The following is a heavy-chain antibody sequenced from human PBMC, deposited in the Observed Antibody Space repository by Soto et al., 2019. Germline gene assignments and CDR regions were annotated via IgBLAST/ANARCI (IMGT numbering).Heavy chain of an antibody. D-gene: IGHD3-10*01. CDR1: GFSLSNDRMG. J-gene: IGHJ6*03. CDR2: IFSNDEK. CDR3: ARIRTGPFFGSGNYYFYYYMDV. V-gene: IGHV2-26*01. Sequence: QVTLKESGPVLVNPTETLTLTCAVSGFSLSNDRMGVSWIRQPPGKALECLAHIFSNDEKSYSTSLKSRLTISKDTSKSQVVLTMTNMDPVDTATYYCARIRTGPFFGSGNYYFYYYMDVWGKGTTVTVSS.